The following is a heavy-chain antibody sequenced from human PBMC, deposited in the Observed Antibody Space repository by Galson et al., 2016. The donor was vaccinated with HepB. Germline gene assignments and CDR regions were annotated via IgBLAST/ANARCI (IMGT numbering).Heavy chain of an antibody. Sequence: SLRLSCAASGFTFSTYSMDWVRQAPGQGLEWISYITSDSRNIYYADSVKGRFTISRDNGKNSLYLQMNSLRDEDTAVYYCARGRCYTDRCDSGFRSFDYWGQGTLVTVSS. V-gene: IGHV3-48*02. D-gene: IGHD3-3*01. CDR3: ARGRCYTDRCDSGFRSFDY. CDR2: ITSDSRNI. CDR1: GFTFSTYS. J-gene: IGHJ4*02.